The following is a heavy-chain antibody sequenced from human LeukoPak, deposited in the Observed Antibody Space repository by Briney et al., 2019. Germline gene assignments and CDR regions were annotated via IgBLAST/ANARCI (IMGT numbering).Heavy chain of an antibody. V-gene: IGHV6-1*01. CDR1: GDSVSSNSAA. CDR3: ARRLTQYDCFDP. CDR2: TYYRSKWYN. Sequence: SQTLSLTCAISGDSVSSNSAAWNWIRQSPSRGLEWLGRTYYRSKWYNDYAVSVRGRITVNPDPSKNQFSLHLNSVTPEDTAVYYCARRLTQYDCFDPWGQGILVTVSS. J-gene: IGHJ5*02. D-gene: IGHD2-2*01.